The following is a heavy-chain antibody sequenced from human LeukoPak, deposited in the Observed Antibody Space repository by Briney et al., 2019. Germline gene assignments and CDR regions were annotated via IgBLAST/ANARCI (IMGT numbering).Heavy chain of an antibody. V-gene: IGHV3-23*01. CDR3: AKVESNLVNDMVRGITRIKINSYYHYYYYMDV. CDR2: ISGSGGST. J-gene: IGHJ6*03. CDR1: GFTFSGYW. Sequence: PGGSLRLSCAASGFTFSGYWMHWVRQAPGKGLEWVSAISGSGGSTYYADSVKGRFTISRDNSKNTLYLQMNSLRAEDTAVYYCAKVESNLVNDMVRGITRIKINSYYHYYYYMDVWGKGTTVTISS. D-gene: IGHD3-10*01.